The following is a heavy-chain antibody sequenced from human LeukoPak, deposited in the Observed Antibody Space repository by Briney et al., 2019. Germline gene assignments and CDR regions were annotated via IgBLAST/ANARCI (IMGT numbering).Heavy chain of an antibody. D-gene: IGHD6-6*01. CDR2: IDGGGGRT. CDR3: VKASSSSPQYNWFDA. Sequence: GGSLRLSCTASGFAFSSYAMSWVRQAPGAGLEWVSAIDGGGGRTWHADSVRGRFTISRDNSKNTLYLQMNSLRAEDTALYYCVKASSSSPQYNWFDAWGQGTLVTVSS. V-gene: IGHV3-23*01. J-gene: IGHJ5*02. CDR1: GFAFSSYA.